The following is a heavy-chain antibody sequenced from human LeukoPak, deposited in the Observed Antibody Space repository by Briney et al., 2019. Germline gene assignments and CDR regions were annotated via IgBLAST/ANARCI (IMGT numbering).Heavy chain of an antibody. CDR1: GFTFSSYA. Sequence: GRSLRLSCAASGFTFSSYAMHWVRQAPGKGLEGVAVISYDGSNKYYADSVKGRFTISRDNSKNTLYLQMNSLRAEDTAVYYCARDSCYSSSPCWWFDPWGQGTLVTVSS. CDR2: ISYDGSNK. D-gene: IGHD6-13*01. J-gene: IGHJ5*02. CDR3: ARDSCYSSSPCWWFDP. V-gene: IGHV3-30*01.